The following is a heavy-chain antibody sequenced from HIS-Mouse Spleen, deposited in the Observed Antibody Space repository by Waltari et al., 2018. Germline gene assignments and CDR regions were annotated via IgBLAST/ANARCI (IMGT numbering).Heavy chain of an antibody. D-gene: IGHD3-3*01. J-gene: IGHJ5*02. Sequence: QVQLQESGPGLVKPSQTLSLTCTVSGGSISSGGYYWSWIRQHPGKGLEWIGYIYYSGRTYYNPALKSRVTISVETSKNQFSLKLSSVTAADSAVYYCARSPYYDFWSGYSDNWFDPWGQGTLVTVSS. CDR1: GGSISSGGYY. CDR3: ARSPYYDFWSGYSDNWFDP. CDR2: IYYSGRT. V-gene: IGHV4-31*03.